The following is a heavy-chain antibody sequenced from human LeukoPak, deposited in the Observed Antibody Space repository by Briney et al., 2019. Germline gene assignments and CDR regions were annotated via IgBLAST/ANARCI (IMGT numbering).Heavy chain of an antibody. D-gene: IGHD1-26*01. J-gene: IGHJ4*02. CDR1: GFTFSSYA. CDR2: ITGSADST. CDR3: AKRRMGAVDK. Sequence: GGSLRLSCAASGFTFSSYAMTWVRQAPGKGLEWVSVITGSADSTYCADSVKGRFTISRDNSRNTVFLQMNSLRAEDTAIYYCAKRRMGAVDKWGQGTLVTVSS. V-gene: IGHV3-23*01.